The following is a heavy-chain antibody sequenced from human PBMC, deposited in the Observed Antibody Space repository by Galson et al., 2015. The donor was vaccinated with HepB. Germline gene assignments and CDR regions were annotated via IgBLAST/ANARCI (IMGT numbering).Heavy chain of an antibody. CDR1: GFNFGDFA. Sequence: SLRLSCAPSGFNFGDFAMTWLRQAPGKGLEWVGFIRSNPCGGTTDYDASVRGRITIARDETKSIAYMQMSSLKGEDAAVYYCARVLMTRYCSDTSCSAPRYYYSGMDVWGQGTTVTVSS. J-gene: IGHJ6*02. CDR2: IRSNPCGGTT. V-gene: IGHV3-49*03. D-gene: IGHD2-2*01. CDR3: ARVLMTRYCSDTSCSAPRYYYSGMDV.